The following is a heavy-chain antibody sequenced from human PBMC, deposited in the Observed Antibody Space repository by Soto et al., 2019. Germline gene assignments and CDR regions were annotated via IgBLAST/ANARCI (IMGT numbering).Heavy chain of an antibody. CDR3: ARAVYMEGLWH. CDR1: GDSVSSNTVT. D-gene: IGHD1-1*01. CDR2: TFYRSKWYN. J-gene: IGHJ4*02. V-gene: IGHV6-1*01. Sequence: HVQLQESGPGLVKPSQTLSLTCAISGDSVSSNTVTWNWVRQSPSRGLEWLGRTFYRSKWYNEYAVSVKSRIVINPDTSKNQFSLQLRSVSPDDTAVYYCARAVYMEGLWHWGQGTLVTVSS.